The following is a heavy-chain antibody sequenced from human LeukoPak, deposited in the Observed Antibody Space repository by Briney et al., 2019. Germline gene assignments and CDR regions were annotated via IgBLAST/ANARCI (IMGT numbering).Heavy chain of an antibody. CDR3: ARVVFDGDLDY. D-gene: IGHD4-17*01. V-gene: IGHV3-53*01. CDR1: GFTVSSNY. Sequence: GGSLRLSCAASGFTVSSNYMSWVRQAPGKGLEWVSVIYSGGSTYYADSVKGRFTISRGNSKNTLYLQMNSLRAEDTAVYYCARVVFDGDLDYWGQGTLVTVSS. J-gene: IGHJ4*02. CDR2: IYSGGST.